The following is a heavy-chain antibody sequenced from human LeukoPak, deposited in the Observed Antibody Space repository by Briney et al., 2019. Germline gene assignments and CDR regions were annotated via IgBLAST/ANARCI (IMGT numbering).Heavy chain of an antibody. Sequence: PSETLSLTCTVSGGSISSSNYYWGCIRQPPGKGLEWIGSIYFSGSTNYNPSLKSRVTISVDTSKNQFSLKLSSVTAADTAVYYCARAVVEQPGLGFDYWGQGTLVTVSS. CDR3: ARAVVEQPGLGFDY. CDR2: IYFSGST. J-gene: IGHJ4*02. CDR1: GGSISSSNYY. V-gene: IGHV4-39*07. D-gene: IGHD2-15*01.